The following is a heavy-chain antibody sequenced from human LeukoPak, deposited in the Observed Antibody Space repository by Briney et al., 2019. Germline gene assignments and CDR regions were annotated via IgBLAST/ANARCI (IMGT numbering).Heavy chain of an antibody. Sequence: GGSLRPSCAASGFTFSSYEMNWVRQAPGRGLEWVSYISSSGSTIYYADSVKGRFTISRDNAKNSLYLQMNSLRAEDTAVYYCAELGITMIGGVWGKGTTVTISS. CDR2: ISSSGSTI. CDR1: GFTFSSYE. CDR3: AELGITMIGGV. V-gene: IGHV3-48*03. D-gene: IGHD3-10*02. J-gene: IGHJ6*04.